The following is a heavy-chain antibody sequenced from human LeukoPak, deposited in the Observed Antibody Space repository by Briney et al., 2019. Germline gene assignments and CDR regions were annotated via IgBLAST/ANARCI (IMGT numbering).Heavy chain of an antibody. V-gene: IGHV1-18*01. Sequence: ASVKVSCKASGYTFTSYGISWVRQAPGQGLEWMGWISAYNGNTNYAQKLQGRVTMTTDTSTSTAYMELRSLRSDDTAVYYCAREHGGNSRGEFDYWGQGTLVTVSS. J-gene: IGHJ4*02. CDR3: AREHGGNSRGEFDY. CDR2: ISAYNGNT. CDR1: GYTFTSYG. D-gene: IGHD4-23*01.